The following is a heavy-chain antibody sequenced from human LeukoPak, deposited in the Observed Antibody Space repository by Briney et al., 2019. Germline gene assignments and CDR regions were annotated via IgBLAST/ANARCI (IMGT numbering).Heavy chain of an antibody. J-gene: IGHJ6*03. CDR2: IGSSDGRT. Sequence: PGGSLRLSCAASGFTFSTYAMSWVRQAPGKGLGWVSIIGSSDGRTHDADSVRGLFTISRDNSKNTLYLEMNSLRAEDTAVYYCAKDSSSYDWGYMDVWGKGTTVTISS. V-gene: IGHV3-23*01. D-gene: IGHD3-22*01. CDR3: AKDSSSYDWGYMDV. CDR1: GFTFSTYA.